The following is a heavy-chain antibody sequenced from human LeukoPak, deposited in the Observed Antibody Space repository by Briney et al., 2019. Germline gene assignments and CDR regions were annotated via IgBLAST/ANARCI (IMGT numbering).Heavy chain of an antibody. CDR3: ARVGMTSGSGCDH. Sequence: PGGSLRLSCAASGFTFSSYSMNWVRQAPGKGLEFVSAISSNGGNTYYANSVKGRFTISRDSYKNTLFLQMGSLRAEDMALYYCARVGMTSGSGCDHWGQGTLVTVSS. V-gene: IGHV3-64*01. D-gene: IGHD6-19*01. CDR1: GFTFSSYS. J-gene: IGHJ4*02. CDR2: ISSNGGNT.